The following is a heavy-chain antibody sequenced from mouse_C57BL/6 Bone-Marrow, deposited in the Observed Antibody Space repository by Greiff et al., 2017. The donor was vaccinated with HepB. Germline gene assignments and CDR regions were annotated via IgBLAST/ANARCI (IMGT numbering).Heavy chain of an antibody. CDR1: GYSFTSYY. CDR3: AREVYYYGSGYFDV. V-gene: IGHV1-66*01. J-gene: IGHJ1*03. D-gene: IGHD1-1*01. Sequence: QVQLQQSGPELVKPGASVKISCKASGYSFTSYYIHWVKQRPGQGLEWIGWIYPGSGNTKYNEKFKGKATLTADTSSSTAYMQLSSLTSEDSAVYYCAREVYYYGSGYFDVWGTGTTVTVSS. CDR2: IYPGSGNT.